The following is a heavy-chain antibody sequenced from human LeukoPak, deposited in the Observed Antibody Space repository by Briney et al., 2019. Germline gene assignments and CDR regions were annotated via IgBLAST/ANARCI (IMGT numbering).Heavy chain of an antibody. V-gene: IGHV3-48*01. CDR2: ISSSSSTI. Sequence: GGSLRLSCAASGFNFNGYTMSWVRQAPGKGLEWVSYISSSSSTIYYADSVKGRFTISRDNSKNTLYLQMSSLRAEDTAVYYCPRKYDSSGYYDHWGQGILVSVSS. CDR1: GFNFNGYT. CDR3: PRKYDSSGYYDH. J-gene: IGHJ4*02. D-gene: IGHD3-22*01.